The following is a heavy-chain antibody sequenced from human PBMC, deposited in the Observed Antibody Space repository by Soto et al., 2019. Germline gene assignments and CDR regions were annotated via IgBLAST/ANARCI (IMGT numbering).Heavy chain of an antibody. CDR3: ARDIESVTAKHFFYYYAMDV. CDR2: VSANNGHT. J-gene: IGHJ6*02. D-gene: IGHD2-8*01. CDR1: GFTFSNYG. Sequence: SVKVSCKASGFTFSNYGLNWVRQAPVQGLEWMGWVSANNGHTNYSQNLQGRVSMTTDTSTSTAYMELRGLRFDDTAVYYCARDIESVTAKHFFYYYAMDVWGQGTTVTVSS. V-gene: IGHV1-18*01.